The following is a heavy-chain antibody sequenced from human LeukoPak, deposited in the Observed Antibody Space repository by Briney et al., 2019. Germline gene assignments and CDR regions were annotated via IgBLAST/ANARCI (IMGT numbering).Heavy chain of an antibody. CDR3: AKDRGRRIVVVPATKWGTFDY. V-gene: IGHV3-30*02. CDR2: IRDDGSIK. J-gene: IGHJ4*02. CDR1: GFTFNNYS. D-gene: IGHD2-2*01. Sequence: GESLRLSCAASGFTFNNYSMHWVRQAPGKGLEWVAFIRDDGSIKYYADSVKGRFTISRDNSKNTLSLQMNSLRAEDTAVYYCAKDRGRRIVVVPATKWGTFDYWGQGTLVTVSS.